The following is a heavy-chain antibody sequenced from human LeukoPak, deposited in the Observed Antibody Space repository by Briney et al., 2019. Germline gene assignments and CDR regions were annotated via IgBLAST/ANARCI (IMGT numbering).Heavy chain of an antibody. V-gene: IGHV4-34*01. CDR1: GGSFGGYY. CDR3: ATSGYCSGGSCYRLFDY. Sequence: SETLSLTCAVYGGSFGGYYWSWIRQPPGKGLEWIGEINHSGSTNYNPSLKSRVTISVDTSKNQFSLKLSSVTAADTAVYYCATSGYCSGGSCYRLFDYWGQGTLVTVSS. J-gene: IGHJ4*02. CDR2: INHSGST. D-gene: IGHD2-15*01.